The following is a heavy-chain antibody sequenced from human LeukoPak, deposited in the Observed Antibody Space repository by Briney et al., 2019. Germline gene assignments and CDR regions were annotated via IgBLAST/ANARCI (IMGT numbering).Heavy chain of an antibody. J-gene: IGHJ4*02. V-gene: IGHV3-74*01. CDR3: AKAAPRPYYDILTGHFDY. Sequence: GGSLRLSCAASGFTFTSYWMHWVRQAAGKGLVWLSRIDHDGSGTNYADSVRGRFTISRDNAKNTLYLQMNSLRAEGTALYYCAKAAPRPYYDILTGHFDYWGQGTLVTVSS. CDR2: IDHDGSGT. D-gene: IGHD3-9*01. CDR1: GFTFTSYW.